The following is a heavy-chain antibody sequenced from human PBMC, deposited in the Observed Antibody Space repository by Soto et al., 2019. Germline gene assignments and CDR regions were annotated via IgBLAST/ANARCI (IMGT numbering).Heavy chain of an antibody. J-gene: IGHJ3*02. CDR3: AKESRYSDHVRAFDI. V-gene: IGHV3-23*01. Sequence: EVQLLESGGGLVQPGGSLRLSCEASGFTFSNYAMTWVRQAPGKGLEWVSAISGGGYTTYYADSVKGRFTISRDHPKNSLYLQMNSLRAEDTAVYYCAKESRYSDHVRAFDIWGQGTMVAVS. CDR1: GFTFSNYA. D-gene: IGHD1-26*01. CDR2: ISGGGYTT.